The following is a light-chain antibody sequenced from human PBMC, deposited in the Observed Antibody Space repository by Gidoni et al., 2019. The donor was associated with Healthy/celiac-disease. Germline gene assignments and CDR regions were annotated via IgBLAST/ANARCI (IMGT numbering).Light chain of an antibody. CDR1: QSISSY. CDR2: AAS. V-gene: IGKV1-39*01. J-gene: IGKJ2*01. Sequence: DFRMTKSPSSLSASVEDRVTITCRAGQSISSYLNWYQQKPGKAPKLLIYAASSLQSGVPSRFSGSGSGTDFTLTISSLQPEDFATYYCQQSYRTPRTFGHGTKLEIK. CDR3: QQSYRTPRT.